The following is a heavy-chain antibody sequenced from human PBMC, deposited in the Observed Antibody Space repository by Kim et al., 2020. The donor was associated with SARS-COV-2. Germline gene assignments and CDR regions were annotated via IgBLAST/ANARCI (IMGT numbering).Heavy chain of an antibody. J-gene: IGHJ4*02. CDR3: ARRREYSSGYYATTYYFDY. D-gene: IGHD3-22*01. Sequence: GRFTISRDNAKNSLYLQMNSLRAEDTAVYYCARRREYSSGYYATTYYFDYWGQGTLVTVSS. V-gene: IGHV3-11*03.